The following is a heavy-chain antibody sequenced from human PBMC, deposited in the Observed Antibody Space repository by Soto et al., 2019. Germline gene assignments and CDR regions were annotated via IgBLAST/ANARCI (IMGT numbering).Heavy chain of an antibody. V-gene: IGHV4-30-2*01. D-gene: IGHD3-10*01. CDR1: GGSISSGGYS. Sequence: SETLSLTCAVSGGSISSGGYSWSWIRQPPGKGLEWIGYIYHSGSTYYNPSLKSRVTISVDRSKNQFSLKLSSVTAADTAVYYCARLTMVRGAIGYYFDYWGQGTLVTVSS. CDR2: IYHSGST. CDR3: ARLTMVRGAIGYYFDY. J-gene: IGHJ4*02.